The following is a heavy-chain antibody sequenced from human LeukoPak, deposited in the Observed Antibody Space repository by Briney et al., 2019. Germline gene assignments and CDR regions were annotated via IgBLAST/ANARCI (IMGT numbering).Heavy chain of an antibody. CDR3: ASLPVYYDFWSGYSPDAFDI. V-gene: IGHV4-38-2*02. Sequence: SETLSLTCTVSGYSISSGYYWSWIRQPPGKGLEWIGSIYHSGSTYYNPSLKSRVTISVDTSKNQFSLKLSSVTAADTAVYYCASLPVYYDFWSGYSPDAFDIWGQGTMVTVSS. CDR1: GYSISSGYY. CDR2: IYHSGST. J-gene: IGHJ3*02. D-gene: IGHD3-3*01.